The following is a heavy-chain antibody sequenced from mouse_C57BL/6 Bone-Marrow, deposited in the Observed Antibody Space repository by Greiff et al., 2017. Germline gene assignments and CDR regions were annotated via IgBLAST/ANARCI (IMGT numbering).Heavy chain of an antibody. CDR2: IDPANGNT. Sequence: VQLKESVAELVRPGASVKLSCTASGFNIKNTYMHWVKQRPEQGLEWIGRIDPANGNTKYVPKFQGKVTITADTSSNTAYLQLSSLTSEDTAIYYWARITTVVANYAMDYWGQGTSVTVSS. D-gene: IGHD1-1*01. CDR3: ARITTVVANYAMDY. V-gene: IGHV14-3*01. CDR1: GFNIKNTY. J-gene: IGHJ4*01.